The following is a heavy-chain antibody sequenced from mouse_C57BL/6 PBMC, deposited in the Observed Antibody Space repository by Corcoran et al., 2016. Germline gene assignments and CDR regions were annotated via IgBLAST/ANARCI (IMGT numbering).Heavy chain of an antibody. Sequence: EVQLQQSGPELVKPGASVKISCKASGYTFTDYYMNWVKQSHGKSLEWIGDINPINGGTSYNQKFKGKATLTVDKSSSTAYMELRSLTSEDSAVYYCARPTVVARYAMDYWGQGTSVTVSS. J-gene: IGHJ4*01. CDR1: GYTFTDYY. CDR2: INPINGGT. V-gene: IGHV1-26*01. CDR3: ARPTVVARYAMDY. D-gene: IGHD1-1*01.